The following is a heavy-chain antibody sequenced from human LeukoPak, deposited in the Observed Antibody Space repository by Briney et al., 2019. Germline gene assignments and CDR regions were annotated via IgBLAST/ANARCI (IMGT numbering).Heavy chain of an antibody. CDR2: IYWDDDK. D-gene: IGHD6-19*01. Sequence: SGPTLVKPTQTLTLTCSFSGFSLSTSGVGVGWIRQPPGKALEWLALIYWDDDKRYSPSLKSRLTITKDTSKNQVVLTMTNMDPVDTATHYCALKKTGLVHFDYWGQATLVTVSS. J-gene: IGHJ4*02. V-gene: IGHV2-5*02. CDR1: GFSLSTSGVG. CDR3: ALKKTGLVHFDY.